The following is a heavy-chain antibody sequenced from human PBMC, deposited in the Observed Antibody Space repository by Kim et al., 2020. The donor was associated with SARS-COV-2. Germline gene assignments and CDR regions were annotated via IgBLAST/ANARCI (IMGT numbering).Heavy chain of an antibody. D-gene: IGHD3-22*01. CDR2: ISSNGSTI. CDR3: ARLPTGSSGYVYYYYYGMDV. Sequence: GGSLRLSCAASGFTFSSYEMNWVRQAPGKGLEWVSYISSNGSTIYYADSVKGRFTISRDNAKNSLYLQMNSLRAEDTAVYYCARLPTGSSGYVYYYYYGMDVWGQGTTVTVSS. CDR1: GFTFSSYE. V-gene: IGHV3-48*03. J-gene: IGHJ6*02.